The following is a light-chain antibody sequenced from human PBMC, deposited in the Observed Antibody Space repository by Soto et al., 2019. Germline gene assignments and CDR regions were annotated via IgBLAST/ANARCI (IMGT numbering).Light chain of an antibody. CDR3: QQSYSTPLT. V-gene: IGKV1-39*01. CDR2: AAS. CDR1: QSISRY. Sequence: DIQMTQSPSSLSASIGDRVTITCRASQSISRYLHWYQQKPGKAPKLLIYAASSLQSGVPSRFSGSGSETAFTLTISSLQPEDFATYFCQQSYSTPLTFGGGTKVEIK. J-gene: IGKJ4*01.